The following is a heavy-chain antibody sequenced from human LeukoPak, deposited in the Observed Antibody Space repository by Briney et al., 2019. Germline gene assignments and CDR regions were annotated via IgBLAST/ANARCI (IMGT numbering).Heavy chain of an antibody. V-gene: IGHV4-4*07. CDR3: ARDMYYYGSGSYRFDY. CDR2: IHTSGST. CDR1: GVSISSYY. Sequence: PSETLSLTCTVSGVSISSYYWSWLRQPAGKGLEWIGRIHTSGSTNYNSSLKSRVTMSVDTSKNQFSLKLSSVTAADTAVYYCARDMYYYGSGSYRFDYWGQGTLVIVSS. J-gene: IGHJ4*02. D-gene: IGHD3-10*01.